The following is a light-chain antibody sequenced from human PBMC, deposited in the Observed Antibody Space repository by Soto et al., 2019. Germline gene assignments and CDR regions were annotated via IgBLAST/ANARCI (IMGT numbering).Light chain of an antibody. CDR2: EVT. Sequence: QSALTQPPSASGSPGQSVTISCAGSISDVGGYNHVSWYQQHPGKAPKLLIYEVTKRPSGVPARFSGSKSGNTASLTVSGLQGDDAADYYCSSYAGTTIVIFGGGTKVTVL. V-gene: IGLV2-8*01. CDR3: SSYAGTTIVI. CDR1: ISDVGGYNH. J-gene: IGLJ2*01.